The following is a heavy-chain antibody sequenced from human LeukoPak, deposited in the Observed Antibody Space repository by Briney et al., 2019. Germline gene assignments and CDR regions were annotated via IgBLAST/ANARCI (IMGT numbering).Heavy chain of an antibody. CDR2: ISYDGDDK. Sequence: PGGSLRLSCAASGFTFGSYPMHWVRQAPGKGLEWVAVISYDGDDKHYADSMKGRFTISRDNSNNALYLQMNSLRAEDTAIYYCARDLQIESADYYFDYWGQGTLVTVSS. CDR3: ARDLQIESADYYFDY. J-gene: IGHJ4*02. D-gene: IGHD6-13*01. CDR1: GFTFGSYP. V-gene: IGHV3-30-3*01.